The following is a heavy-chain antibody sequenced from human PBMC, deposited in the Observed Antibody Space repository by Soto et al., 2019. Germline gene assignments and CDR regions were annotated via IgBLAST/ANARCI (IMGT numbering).Heavy chain of an antibody. Sequence: SETLSLTCTVSGGSISSGDYYWSWIRQPPGKGLEWIGYIYYSGSTYYNPSLKSRVTISVDTSKNQFSLKLSSVTAADTAVYYCARGRDERLFSRNWFDPWGQGTLVTVSS. CDR1: GGSISSGDYY. J-gene: IGHJ5*02. D-gene: IGHD3-3*01. CDR3: ARGRDERLFSRNWFDP. CDR2: IYYSGST. V-gene: IGHV4-30-4*01.